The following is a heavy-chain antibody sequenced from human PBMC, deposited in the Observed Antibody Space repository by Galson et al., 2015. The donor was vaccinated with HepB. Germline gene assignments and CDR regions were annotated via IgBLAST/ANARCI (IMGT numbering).Heavy chain of an antibody. Sequence: ETLSLTCSVSGGSVSSNNHYWGWIRQPPGKGLEWIGTIYYSGSTYYNTSFKSRVTVSIDTSKNQFSLKLSSVAAADTAVYYCARQSGWGSAQAFWGQGTLVTVSS. J-gene: IGHJ4*02. CDR3: ARQSGWGSAQAF. D-gene: IGHD3-10*01. V-gene: IGHV4-39*01. CDR2: IYYSGST. CDR1: GGSVSSNNHY.